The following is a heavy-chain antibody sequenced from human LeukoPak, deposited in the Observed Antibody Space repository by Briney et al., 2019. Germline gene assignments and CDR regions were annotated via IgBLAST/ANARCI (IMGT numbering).Heavy chain of an antibody. J-gene: IGHJ4*02. V-gene: IGHV4-61*02. CDR2: IYTSGST. Sequence: SETLSLTCTVSGGSIGSGSYYWSWIRQPAGKGLEWIGRIYTSGSTNYNPSLKSRVTISVDTSKNQFSLKLSSVTAADTAVYYCARAGYSSGWYGFDYWGQGTLVTVSS. D-gene: IGHD6-19*01. CDR3: ARAGYSSGWYGFDY. CDR1: GGSIGSGSYY.